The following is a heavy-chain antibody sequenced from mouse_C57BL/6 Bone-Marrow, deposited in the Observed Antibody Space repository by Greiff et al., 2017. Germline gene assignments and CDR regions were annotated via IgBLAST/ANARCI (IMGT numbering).Heavy chain of an antibody. D-gene: IGHD1-1*01. V-gene: IGHV1-81*01. J-gene: IGHJ3*01. Sequence: QVQLKQSGAELARPGASVKLSCKASGYTFTSYGISWVKQRTGQGLEWIGEIYPRSGNTYYNEQFKGKDTLTADKSSSTAYMELRSLTSEDSAVDFCARGRDYYGSSYPFAYWGQGTLVTVSA. CDR1: GYTFTSYG. CDR2: IYPRSGNT. CDR3: ARGRDYYGSSYPFAY.